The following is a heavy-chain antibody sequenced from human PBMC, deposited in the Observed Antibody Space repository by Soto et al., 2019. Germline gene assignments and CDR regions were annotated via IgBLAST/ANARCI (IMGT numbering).Heavy chain of an antibody. J-gene: IGHJ4*02. D-gene: IGHD6-6*01. V-gene: IGHV2-5*02. CDR2: IYWDDDK. CDR1: GFSLSTSGVG. CDR3: AHSRPPRLLDY. Sequence: QITLKESGRTLVKPTQTLTLTCTFSGFSLSTSGVGVGWIRQPPGKALEWLALIYWDDDKRYSSSLNSRLTITKDTSKNHVVLTMTNMDPVDTATYYCAHSRPPRLLDYWGQGTLVTVSS.